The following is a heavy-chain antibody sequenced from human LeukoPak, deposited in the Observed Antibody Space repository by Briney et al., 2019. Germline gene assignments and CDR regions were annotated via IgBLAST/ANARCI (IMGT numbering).Heavy chain of an antibody. CDR2: IIGSGGST. Sequence: GGSLRLSCAASGFTFSSYSMNWVRQAPGKGLEWVSSIIGSGGSTDYADSVKGRFTISRDNSKNTLYLQMNNLRAEDTAVYYCAKKTYAYGYNGFDFWGQGTLVTVSS. CDR1: GFTFSSYS. J-gene: IGHJ4*02. V-gene: IGHV3-23*01. D-gene: IGHD5-18*01. CDR3: AKKTYAYGYNGFDF.